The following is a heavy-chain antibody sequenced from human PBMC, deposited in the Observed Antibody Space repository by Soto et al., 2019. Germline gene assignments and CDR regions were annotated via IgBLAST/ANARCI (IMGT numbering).Heavy chain of an antibody. CDR1: GFTFSSYG. Sequence: QVQLVESGGGVVQPGRSLRLSCAASGFTFSSYGMHWVRQAPGKGLEWVAVIWYDGSNKYYADSVKGRFTISRDNSKNTLYLQMHSLRAEDTAVYYCAREPRQLAFDIWGQGTMVTVSS. CDR3: AREPRQLAFDI. D-gene: IGHD6-13*01. J-gene: IGHJ3*02. V-gene: IGHV3-33*01. CDR2: IWYDGSNK.